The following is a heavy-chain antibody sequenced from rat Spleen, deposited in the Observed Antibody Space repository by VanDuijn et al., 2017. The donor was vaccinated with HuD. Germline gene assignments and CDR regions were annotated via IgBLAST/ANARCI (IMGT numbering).Heavy chain of an antibody. CDR1: GFSLTDYS. CDR2: MWNGGGT. D-gene: IGHD1-12*02. CDR3: SRGPPRDDGNYYYGYYLDY. V-gene: IGHV2S63*01. Sequence: VQLKESGPGLVQPSQTLSLTCTVSGFSLTDYSVHWVRQPPGKGLEWMGAMWNGGGTDYNSALKSRLSISRDTSKSQVFLKMNSLQSEDTATYFCSRGPPRDDGNYYYGYYLDYWGQGVKVTVSS. J-gene: IGHJ2*01.